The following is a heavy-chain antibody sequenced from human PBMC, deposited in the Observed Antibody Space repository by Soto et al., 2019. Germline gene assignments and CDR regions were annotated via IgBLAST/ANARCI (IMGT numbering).Heavy chain of an antibody. D-gene: IGHD3-16*01. CDR1: GGSISSGDYY. CDR2: IYYSGST. J-gene: IGHJ5*02. CDR3: ARWGSGSRQGFDP. Sequence: QVQLQESGPGLVKPSQTLSLTCTVSGGSISSGDYYWSWIRQHPGKGLEWIGYIYYSGSTYYNPSLKSRVTISVDTSKNQFSLKLSSVTAADTAVQYGARWGSGSRQGFDPWGQGTLVTVSS. V-gene: IGHV4-31*03.